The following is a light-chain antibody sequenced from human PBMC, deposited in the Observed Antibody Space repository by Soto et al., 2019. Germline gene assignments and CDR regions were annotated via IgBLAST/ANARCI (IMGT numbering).Light chain of an antibody. CDR1: QGISTW. CDR2: AAS. CDR3: QQANGFPWT. V-gene: IGKV1-12*02. Sequence: DIQMTQSPSSVSASVGDRVTITCRASQGISTWLAWYQQKPGKAPNLLISAASTLQSGVPSRFCGSGSGTDFILTISSLQPEDFATYYCQQANGFPWTFGQGTKVEIK. J-gene: IGKJ1*01.